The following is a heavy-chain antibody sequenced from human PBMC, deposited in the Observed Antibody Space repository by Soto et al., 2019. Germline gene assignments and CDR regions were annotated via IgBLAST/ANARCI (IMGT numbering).Heavy chain of an antibody. CDR3: ARGRSLLVCFGAGTGWL. CDR2: INHSGST. Sequence: QVQLQQWGAGLLKPSETLSLTCAVYGGSFSGYYWSWIRQPPGKGLEWIGEINHSGSTNYNPSLNGRLSASEDTYKNEFSLMLGAVAASDTAVCYCARGRSLLVCFGAGTGWLWGQGTLVTVSS. V-gene: IGHV4-34*01. D-gene: IGHD3-10*01. CDR1: GGSFSGYY. J-gene: IGHJ1*01.